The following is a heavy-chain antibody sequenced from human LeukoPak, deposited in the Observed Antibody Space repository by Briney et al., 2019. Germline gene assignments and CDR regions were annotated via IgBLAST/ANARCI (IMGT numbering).Heavy chain of an antibody. Sequence: PGGSLRLSCAASGFTFSSYSMNWVRQAPGKGLEWVSSISSSSSYIYYADSVKGRFTISRGNAKNSLYLQMNSLRAEDTAVYYCARDRSSSWYPAPHSWFDPWGQGTLVTVSS. CDR1: GFTFSSYS. D-gene: IGHD6-13*01. CDR2: ISSSSSYI. CDR3: ARDRSSSWYPAPHSWFDP. V-gene: IGHV3-21*01. J-gene: IGHJ5*02.